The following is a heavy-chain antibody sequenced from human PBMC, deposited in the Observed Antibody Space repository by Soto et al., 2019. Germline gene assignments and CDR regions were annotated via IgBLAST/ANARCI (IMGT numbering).Heavy chain of an antibody. J-gene: IGHJ5*02. Sequence: GASVKVSCKASGYTFTGYYMHWVRQAPGQGLEWMGWINPNSGGTNYAQKFQGRVTMTRDTSISTAYMELSRLRSDDTAVYYCARDQWPGPYSWFDPWGQGTLVTVSS. CDR3: ARDQWPGPYSWFDP. CDR2: INPNSGGT. D-gene: IGHD6-19*01. CDR1: GYTFTGYY. V-gene: IGHV1-2*02.